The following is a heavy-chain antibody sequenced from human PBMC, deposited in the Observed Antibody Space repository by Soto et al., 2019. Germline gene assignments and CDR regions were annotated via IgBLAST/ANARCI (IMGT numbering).Heavy chain of an antibody. CDR1: GFTFDEFA. V-gene: IGHV3-9*01. Sequence: GGSLRLSCAASGFTFDEFAMHWVLQVSGKCPEWVSGISWKSESIGYADSVKGRFTISRDNAKNYLYLQMNSRRVEDTALYFCVNDRGSSWYDRFNYWGQGSQVTVSS. D-gene: IGHD6-13*01. J-gene: IGHJ4*02. CDR3: VNDRGSSWYDRFNY. CDR2: ISWKSESI.